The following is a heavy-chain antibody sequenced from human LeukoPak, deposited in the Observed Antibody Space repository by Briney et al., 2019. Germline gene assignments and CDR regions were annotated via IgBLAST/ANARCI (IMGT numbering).Heavy chain of an antibody. CDR3: AKVKDIVVVVAAFDI. D-gene: IGHD2-15*01. V-gene: IGHV3-23*01. CDR1: GFTFSSYA. CDR2: ISGSGGST. Sequence: GGSLRLSCAASGFTFSSYAMSWVRQAPGKGLEWVSAISGSGGSTYYADSVKGRFTISRDNSKNTLYLQMNSPRAEDTAVYYCAKVKDIVVVVAAFDIWGQGTMVTVSS. J-gene: IGHJ3*02.